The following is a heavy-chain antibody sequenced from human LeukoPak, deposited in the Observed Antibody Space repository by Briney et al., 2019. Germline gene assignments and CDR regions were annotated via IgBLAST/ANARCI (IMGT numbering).Heavy chain of an antibody. CDR2: INQDSSEK. CDR3: ARDCMTTGGIDY. D-gene: IGHD2-8*02. CDR1: GFTFRNYW. J-gene: IGHJ4*02. Sequence: GGSLRLSCAASGFTFRNYWMSWVRQAPGKGLEWVANINQDSSEKYYVDSVKGRFTISRDNAKNSLYLQLNTLRAEDTAVYYCARDCMTTGGIDYWGQGTLVTVSS. V-gene: IGHV3-7*01.